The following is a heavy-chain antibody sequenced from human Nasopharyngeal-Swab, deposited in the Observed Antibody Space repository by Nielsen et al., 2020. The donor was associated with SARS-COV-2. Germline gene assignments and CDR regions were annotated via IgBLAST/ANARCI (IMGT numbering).Heavy chain of an antibody. CDR3: ARHPTYYDILTGYDRLYYFDY. CDR2: IYHSGST. J-gene: IGHJ4*02. V-gene: IGHV4-38-2*01. D-gene: IGHD3-9*01. Sequence: SETLSLTCAVSGYSISSGYYWGWIRQPPGKGLEWIGSIYHSGSTYYNPSLKIRVTISVDTSKNQFSLTLSSVTAADTAVYYCARHPTYYDILTGYDRLYYFDYWGQGTLVTVSS. CDR1: GYSISSGYY.